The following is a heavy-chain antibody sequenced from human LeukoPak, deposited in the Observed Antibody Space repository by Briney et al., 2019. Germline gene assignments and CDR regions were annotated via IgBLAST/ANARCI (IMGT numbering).Heavy chain of an antibody. CDR2: IWYDGSNT. CDR1: GFTFSSYG. CDR3: ARDRSTTHFDY. Sequence: GGSLRLSCAASGFTFSSYGMHWVRQAPGKGLEWVSMIWYDGSNTYYADSVKGRFTISRDNSKNTLFLQMDSLRAEDTAVYYCARDRSTTHFDYWGQGTLVTVSS. V-gene: IGHV3-33*01. D-gene: IGHD5/OR15-5a*01. J-gene: IGHJ4*02.